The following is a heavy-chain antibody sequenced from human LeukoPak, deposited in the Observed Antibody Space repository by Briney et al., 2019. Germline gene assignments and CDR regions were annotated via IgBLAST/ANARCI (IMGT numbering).Heavy chain of an antibody. V-gene: IGHV3-21*01. CDR3: ARDSGAYGSGN. Sequence: GGSLRLSCAASGFTFSSFSMNRVRQAPGKGLEWVSSISSSSSYIYYADSVKGRFTISRDNAKNSLYLQMNSLRAEDTAVYYCARDSGAYGSGNWGQGTLVTVSS. D-gene: IGHD3-10*01. J-gene: IGHJ4*02. CDR1: GFTFSSFS. CDR2: ISSSSSYI.